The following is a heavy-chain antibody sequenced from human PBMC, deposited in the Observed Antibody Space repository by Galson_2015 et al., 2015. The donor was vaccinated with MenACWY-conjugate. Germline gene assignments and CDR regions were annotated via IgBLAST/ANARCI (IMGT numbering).Heavy chain of an antibody. CDR2: IKQDGSKK. CDR3: ARDYRADIEATSGMDV. J-gene: IGHJ6*02. D-gene: IGHD5-12*01. Sequence: SLRLSCAASGFTFSSYWMSWVRQAPGKGLEWVANIKQDGSKKYSVDSVKGRFTISRDNAKNSLYLQMNSLRAEDTAVYFCARDYRADIEATSGMDVWGQGTTVTVSS. V-gene: IGHV3-7*03. CDR1: GFTFSSYW.